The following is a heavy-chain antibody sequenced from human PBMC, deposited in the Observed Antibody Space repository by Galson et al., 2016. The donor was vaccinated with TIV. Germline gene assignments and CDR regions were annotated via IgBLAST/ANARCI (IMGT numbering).Heavy chain of an antibody. V-gene: IGHV3-11*04. CDR3: ARVVTIFGVVIPYNGMDI. CDR1: GLSLNDYS. CDR2: ITSRSDTM. J-gene: IGHJ6*02. D-gene: IGHD3-3*01. Sequence: SLRLSCAASGLSLNDYSMSWIRQAPGKGLEWVAFITSRSDTMYVAESVEGRFTISRDNSKNTLYLQMNSLRAEDTAVYYCARVVTIFGVVIPYNGMDIWGQGTTVTVS.